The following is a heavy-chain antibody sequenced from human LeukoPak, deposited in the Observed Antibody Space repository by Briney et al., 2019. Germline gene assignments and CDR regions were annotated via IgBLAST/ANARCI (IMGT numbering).Heavy chain of an antibody. D-gene: IGHD3-16*02. J-gene: IGHJ4*02. CDR2: IYDNGST. V-gene: IGHV4-4*02. CDR1: GGSISRSNW. CDR3: ARDGSVNYVWGSYRWDYFDY. Sequence: SETLSLTCAVSGGSISRSNWWSWVRQSPGKGLEWIGEIYDNGSTNYNPSLKSRVTISVDTSKNQFSLKLSSVTAADTAVYYCARDGSVNYVWGSYRWDYFDYWGQGTLVTVSS.